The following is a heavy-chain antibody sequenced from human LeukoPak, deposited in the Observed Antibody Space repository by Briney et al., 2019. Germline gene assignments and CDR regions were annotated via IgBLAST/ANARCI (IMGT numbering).Heavy chain of an antibody. CDR1: GYTFTSYG. V-gene: IGHV1-69*06. Sequence: ASVKVSCKASGYTFTSYGISWVRQAPGQGLEWMGGIIPIFGTANYAQKFQGRVTITADKSTSTAYMELSSLRSEDTAVYYCARGPKGYCSSTSCSSHDSYNWFDPWGQGTLVTVSS. D-gene: IGHD2-2*01. CDR3: ARGPKGYCSSTSCSSHDSYNWFDP. CDR2: IIPIFGTA. J-gene: IGHJ5*02.